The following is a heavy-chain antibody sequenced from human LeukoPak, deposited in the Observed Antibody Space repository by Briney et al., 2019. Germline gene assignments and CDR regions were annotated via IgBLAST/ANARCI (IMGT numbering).Heavy chain of an antibody. CDR3: ARGTLYYDILTGYLLYYFDY. CDR1: GGSISSSSYY. D-gene: IGHD3-9*01. J-gene: IGHJ4*02. V-gene: IGHV4-39*07. CDR2: IYYSGST. Sequence: SETLSLTCTVSGGSISSSSYYWGWIRQPPGKGLEWIGSIYYSGSTYYNPSLKSRVTISVDTSKNQFSLKLSSVTAADTAVYYCARGTLYYDILTGYLLYYFDYWGQGTLVTVSS.